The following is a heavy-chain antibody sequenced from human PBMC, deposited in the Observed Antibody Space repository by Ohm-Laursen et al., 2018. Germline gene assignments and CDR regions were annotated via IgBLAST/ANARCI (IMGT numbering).Heavy chain of an antibody. CDR1: GFTFSSYG. CDR2: ISYDGSNK. D-gene: IGHD5-12*01. Sequence: SLRLSCTASGFTFSSYGMHWVRQAPGKGLEWVAVISYDGSNKYYADSVKGRFTISRDNSKNTLYLQMNSLRAEDTAVYYCAKDRVATRDYWGQGTLVTVSS. J-gene: IGHJ4*02. V-gene: IGHV3-30*18. CDR3: AKDRVATRDY.